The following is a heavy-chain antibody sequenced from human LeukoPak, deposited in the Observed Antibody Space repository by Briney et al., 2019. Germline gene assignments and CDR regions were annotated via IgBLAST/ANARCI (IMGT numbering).Heavy chain of an antibody. V-gene: IGHV1-46*01. CDR1: GYTFINYY. D-gene: IGHD1-26*01. CDR2: INPSGGST. Sequence: GASVKFSCKASGYTFINYYMHWVRQAPGQGLEWMGIINPSGGSTRYAQKFQGRVTMTRDTSKSTVYMELSSLRSEDTAVYYCARSYSGSYYAESGVDYWGQGTLVTVSS. CDR3: ARSYSGSYYAESGVDY. J-gene: IGHJ4*02.